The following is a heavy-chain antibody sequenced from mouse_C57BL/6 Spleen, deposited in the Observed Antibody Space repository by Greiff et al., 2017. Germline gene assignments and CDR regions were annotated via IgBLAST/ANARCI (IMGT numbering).Heavy chain of an antibody. V-gene: IGHV1-78*01. D-gene: IGHD2-4*01. CDR1: GYTFTDHT. J-gene: IGHJ3*01. CDR2: IYPRDGST. Sequence: VKVVESDAELVKPGASVKISCKVSGYTFTDHTIHWMKQRPEQGLEWIGYIYPRDGSTKYNEKFKGKATLTADKSSSTAYMQLNSLTSEDSAVYFCARRGRGYDYDWFAYWGQGTLVTVSA. CDR3: ARRGRGYDYDWFAY.